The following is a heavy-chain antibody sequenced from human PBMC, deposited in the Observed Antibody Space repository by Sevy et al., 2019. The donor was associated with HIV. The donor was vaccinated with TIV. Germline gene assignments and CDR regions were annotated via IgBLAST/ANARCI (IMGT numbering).Heavy chain of an antibody. V-gene: IGHV1-46*04. J-gene: IGHJ4*02. CDR1: GYTFTNYY. D-gene: IGHD3-16*01. CDR3: ARVFYYDYSGLGY. Sequence: ASVKVSCKASGYTFTNYYLHWVRQAPGQGLEWMGVINPSGGSTSNAQKLQGRVIMTRDTSTRTVYMELSSLRSEDTAVYYCARVFYYDYSGLGYWGQGTLVTVSS. CDR2: INPSGGST.